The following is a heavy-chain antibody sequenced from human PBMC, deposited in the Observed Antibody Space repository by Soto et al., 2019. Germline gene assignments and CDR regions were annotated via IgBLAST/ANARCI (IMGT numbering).Heavy chain of an antibody. CDR3: ATSISSPFSSFDS. CDR2: INEDASEE. J-gene: IGHJ4*02. CDR1: GFTFSTYC. D-gene: IGHD2-2*01. Sequence: EVQLVQSGGGLVQPGGSLRLSCVASGFTFSTYCMSWVRQAPGMGLEWVADINEDASEEGYVDSVKGRFSISRDNAKNSLYLQLNSLRAEDTAVYYFATSISSPFSSFDSWGQGSLVTVSS. V-gene: IGHV3-7*01.